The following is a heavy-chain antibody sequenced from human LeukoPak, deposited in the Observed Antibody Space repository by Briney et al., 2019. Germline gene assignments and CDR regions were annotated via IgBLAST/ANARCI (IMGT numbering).Heavy chain of an antibody. D-gene: IGHD3-22*01. CDR3: ARGQGITDYYDSSGYYYFFDY. CDR2: MNPNSGNT. Sequence: ASVKVSCKASGYTFTGYFIHWVRQATGQGLEWMGWMNPNSGNTGYAQKFQGRVTITRNTSISTAYMELSSLRSEDTAVYYCARGQGITDYYDSSGYYYFFDYWGQGTLVTVSS. CDR1: GYTFTGYF. J-gene: IGHJ4*02. V-gene: IGHV1-8*03.